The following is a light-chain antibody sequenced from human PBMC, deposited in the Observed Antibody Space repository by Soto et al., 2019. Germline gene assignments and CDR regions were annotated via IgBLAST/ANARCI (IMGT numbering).Light chain of an antibody. CDR3: SSYASSSPYV. CDR1: YSDIGGYKY. Sequence: QSVLTQPASVSGSPGQSSTIAFTGTYSDIGGYKYVSWYQQHPGKAPKLMIYEANNRPSGVSNRFSGSKSGNTASLTISGLQAEDEADYYCSSYASSSPYVFGTGTKVTV. CDR2: EAN. V-gene: IGLV2-14*01. J-gene: IGLJ1*01.